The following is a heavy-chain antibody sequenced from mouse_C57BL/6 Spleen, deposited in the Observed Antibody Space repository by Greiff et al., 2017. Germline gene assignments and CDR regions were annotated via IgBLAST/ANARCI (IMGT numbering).Heavy chain of an antibody. Sequence: QVQLQQPGAELVRPGTSVKLSCKASGYTFTSYWMHWVKQRPGQGLEWIGVIDPSDSYTNYNQKFKGKATLTVDTSSSTAYMQLSSLTSEDSAVYYCAREAVTKNYFDYWGQGTTLTVSS. CDR2: IDPSDSYT. CDR1: GYTFTSYW. J-gene: IGHJ2*01. V-gene: IGHV1-59*01. CDR3: AREAVTKNYFDY. D-gene: IGHD2-2*01.